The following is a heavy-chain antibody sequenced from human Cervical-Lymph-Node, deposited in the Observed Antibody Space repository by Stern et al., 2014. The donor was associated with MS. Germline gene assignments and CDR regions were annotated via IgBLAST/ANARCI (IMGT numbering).Heavy chain of an antibody. V-gene: IGHV3-33*01. D-gene: IGHD3-10*01. CDR2: IWYDGSNK. CDR1: GFTFSSYG. Sequence: VQLVESGGGVVQPGRSLRLSCAASGFTFSSYGMHWVRQAPGKGLEWVAVIWYDGSNKYYADSVKGRFTISRDNSKNTLYLQMNSLRAEDTAVYYCARDQDYGSGSSIISPADPYYYGMDVWGQGTTVTVSS. J-gene: IGHJ6*02. CDR3: ARDQDYGSGSSIISPADPYYYGMDV.